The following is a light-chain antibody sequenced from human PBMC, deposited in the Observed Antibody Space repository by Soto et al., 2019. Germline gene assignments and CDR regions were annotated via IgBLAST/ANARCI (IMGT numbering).Light chain of an antibody. CDR2: GTS. J-gene: IGKJ1*01. Sequence: TQSPSTLSASVGDRVTITCRASQSISSWLAWYQQKPGQAPRLLIYGTSSRATAIPDRFSGSGSGTDFTLTISRLEPEDFAVYYCQQYGSSSWTFGQGTKVEIK. V-gene: IGKV3-20*01. CDR1: QSISSW. CDR3: QQYGSSSWT.